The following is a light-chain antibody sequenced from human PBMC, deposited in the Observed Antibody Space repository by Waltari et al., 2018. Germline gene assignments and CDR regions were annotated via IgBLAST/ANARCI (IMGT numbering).Light chain of an antibody. Sequence: QSVLTQPPSASGTPGQRVTISCTGSTSYIYWYQQLPGTAPKLLIYRNSQRPSGVPDRFPGSKSGTSASLTISGLRSEDEADYYCAAWDVSLSARVFGGGTKLTVL. J-gene: IGLJ3*02. CDR3: AAWDVSLSARV. CDR2: RNS. V-gene: IGLV1-47*01. CDR1: TSY.